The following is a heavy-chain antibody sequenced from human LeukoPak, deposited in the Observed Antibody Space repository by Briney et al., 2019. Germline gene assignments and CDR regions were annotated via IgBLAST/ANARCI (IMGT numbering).Heavy chain of an antibody. CDR1: GGSISSYY. J-gene: IGHJ4*02. CDR3: ARHPCSGGSCYRYFDY. D-gene: IGHD2-15*01. Sequence: SETLSLTCTVSGGSISSYYWSWIRQPPGKGLEWIGEINHSGSTNYNPSLKSRVTISVDTSKNQFSLKLSSVTAADTAVYYCARHPCSGGSCYRYFDYWGQGTLVTVSS. CDR2: INHSGST. V-gene: IGHV4-34*01.